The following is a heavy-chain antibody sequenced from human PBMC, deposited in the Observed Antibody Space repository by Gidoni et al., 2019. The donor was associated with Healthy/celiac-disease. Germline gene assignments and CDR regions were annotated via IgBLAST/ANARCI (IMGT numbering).Heavy chain of an antibody. CDR3: ARDRGSGYYSPLDY. J-gene: IGHJ4*02. CDR2: ISSSSITI. CDR1: GFTFSSYS. Sequence: EVQLVESGGGLVQPGGSLRLSCAASGFTFSSYSMNWVRQAPGKGLEWVSYISSSSITIYYADSVKGRFTISRDNAKNSLYLQMNSLRDEDTAVYYCARDRGSGYYSPLDYWGQGTLVTVSS. D-gene: IGHD3-22*01. V-gene: IGHV3-48*02.